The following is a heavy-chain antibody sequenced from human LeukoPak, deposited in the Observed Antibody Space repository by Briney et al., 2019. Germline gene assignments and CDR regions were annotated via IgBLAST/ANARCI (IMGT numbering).Heavy chain of an antibody. CDR3: ASNLPFDY. J-gene: IGHJ4*02. CDR2: ILYDGSNE. CDR1: GFTFSSYG. D-gene: IGHD1-1*01. V-gene: IGHV3-33*01. Sequence: GGSLRLSCAASGFTFSSYGMHWVRQAPGKGLQWVTFILYDGSNEYYADSVKGRFTISRDNSKNTLYLQMNSLRAEDTAVYYCASNLPFDYWGQGTLVTVSS.